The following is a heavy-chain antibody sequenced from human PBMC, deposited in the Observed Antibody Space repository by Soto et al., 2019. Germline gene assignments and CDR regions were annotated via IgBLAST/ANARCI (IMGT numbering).Heavy chain of an antibody. J-gene: IGHJ4*02. CDR3: GRERALAATGMFSY. CDR2: TSYDGNNK. V-gene: IGHV3-30-3*01. D-gene: IGHD6-13*01. Sequence: QVRLVESGGGVVQPGGSLRLSCAASGFTFSNFAMNWVRQAPGKGLEWVAVTSYDGNNKDYADSVKGRFTISRDNSRNTLFLQVNSLRPEDTAVYYFGRERALAATGMFSYWGQATLVTVSS. CDR1: GFTFSNFA.